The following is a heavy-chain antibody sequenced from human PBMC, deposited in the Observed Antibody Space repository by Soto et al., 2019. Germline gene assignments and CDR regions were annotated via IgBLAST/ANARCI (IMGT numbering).Heavy chain of an antibody. V-gene: IGHV3-23*01. CDR2: ISGSGGST. D-gene: IGHD1-26*01. J-gene: IGHJ6*02. CDR3: AKAKMYSYYYYGMDV. Sequence: RLSCAASGFTFSSYAMSWVRQAPGKGLEWVSAISGSGGSTYYADSVKGRFTISRDNSKNTLYLQMNSLRAEDTAVYYCAKAKMYSYYYYGMDVWGQGTTVTVSS. CDR1: GFTFSSYA.